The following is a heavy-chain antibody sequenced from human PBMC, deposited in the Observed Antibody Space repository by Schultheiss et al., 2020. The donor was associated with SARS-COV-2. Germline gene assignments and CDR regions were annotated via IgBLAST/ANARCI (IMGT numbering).Heavy chain of an antibody. J-gene: IGHJ5*02. CDR3: ARGVGSSWFDP. V-gene: IGHV1-3*01. D-gene: IGHD6-13*01. CDR1: GYTFTSNN. Sequence: ASVKVSCKASGYTFTSNNIHWVRQAPGQRLEWMAWIWAANGNTKYSQKFQGRVTITRDTSASTAYMELSSLTYEDTAVYYCARGVGSSWFDPWGQGTLVTVSS. CDR2: IWAANGNT.